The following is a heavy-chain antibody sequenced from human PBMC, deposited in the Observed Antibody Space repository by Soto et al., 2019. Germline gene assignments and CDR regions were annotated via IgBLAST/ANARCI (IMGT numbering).Heavy chain of an antibody. CDR2: VYHTEDT. J-gene: IGHJ5*02. CDR3: AREIVTAGGNNYFDP. CDR1: GGTVASSHW. V-gene: IGHV4-4*02. Sequence: PSEALSLTCGVSGGTVASSHWWSWVRQSPGRGLEWIGDVYHTEDTNFNPSLQSRVTFSVDKSNNQFSLRLTSVTAADTAVYFCAREIVTAGGNNYFDPWGAGPLVT. D-gene: IGHD2-21*02.